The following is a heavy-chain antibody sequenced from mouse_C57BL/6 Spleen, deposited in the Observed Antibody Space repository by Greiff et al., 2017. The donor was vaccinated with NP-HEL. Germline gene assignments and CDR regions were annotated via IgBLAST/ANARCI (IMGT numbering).Heavy chain of an antibody. CDR3: ARGGYGSSYYAMDY. J-gene: IGHJ4*01. D-gene: IGHD1-1*01. CDR2: IWSGGST. V-gene: IGHV2-2*01. Sequence: QVQLKESGPGLVQPSQSLSITCTVSGFSLTSYGVHWVRQSPGKGLEWLGVIWSGGSTDYNVAFISRLSISKDNSKSQVFFKMNSLQADDTAIYYCARGGYGSSYYAMDYWGQGTSVTVSS. CDR1: GFSLTSYG.